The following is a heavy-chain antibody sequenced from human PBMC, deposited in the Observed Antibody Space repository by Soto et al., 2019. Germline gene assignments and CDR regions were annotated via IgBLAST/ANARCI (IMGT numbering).Heavy chain of an antibody. J-gene: IGHJ6*02. Sequence: AAVQVSCQASGYTFTGYYMHWVRQAPGQGLEWMGWINPNSGGTNYAQKFQGRVTMTRDTSISTAYMELSRLRSDDTAVYYCAREPISHVPYYYYGMDVWGQGTTVTVSS. V-gene: IGHV1-2*02. D-gene: IGHD3-3*02. CDR2: INPNSGGT. CDR3: AREPISHVPYYYYGMDV. CDR1: GYTFTGYY.